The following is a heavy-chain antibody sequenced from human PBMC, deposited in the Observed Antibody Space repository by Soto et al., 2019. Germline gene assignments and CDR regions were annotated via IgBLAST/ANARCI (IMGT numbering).Heavy chain of an antibody. V-gene: IGHV1-3*01. CDR1: GYTFTSYA. CDR3: ARGLAAYCSGGSCYSNCMDV. J-gene: IGHJ6*02. CDR2: INAGNGNT. D-gene: IGHD2-15*01. Sequence: QVQLVQSGAEVKKPGASVKVSCKASGYTFTSYAMHWVRQAPGQRLEWMGWINAGNGNTKYSQKFQGRVTITRDTSASTAYMELSSLRSEDTAVYYCARGLAAYCSGGSCYSNCMDVWGQGTTVTVSS.